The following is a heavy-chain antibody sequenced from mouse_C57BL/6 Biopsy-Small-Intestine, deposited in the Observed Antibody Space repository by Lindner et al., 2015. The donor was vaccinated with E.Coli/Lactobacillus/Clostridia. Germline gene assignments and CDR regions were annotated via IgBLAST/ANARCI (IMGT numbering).Heavy chain of an antibody. Sequence: VQLQESGPELVKPGASVKISCKASGYTFTDYYMNWVKQSHGKSLEWIGNINPNNGGTNYNQKFKGKATLTVDKSSSTAYMDLRSLTSEDSAVYYCARSRYFDVWGTGTTVTLSS. CDR2: INPNNGGT. V-gene: IGHV1-26*01. CDR1: GYTFTDYY. CDR3: ARSRYFDV. J-gene: IGHJ1*03.